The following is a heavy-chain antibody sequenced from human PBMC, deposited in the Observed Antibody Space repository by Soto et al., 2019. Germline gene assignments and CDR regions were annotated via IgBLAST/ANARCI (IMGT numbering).Heavy chain of an antibody. CDR3: ARVRCSGGSCYGGRGYSYGYYDY. CDR2: IYYSGST. CDR1: GGSISSGGYY. J-gene: IGHJ4*02. V-gene: IGHV4-31*03. D-gene: IGHD2-15*01. Sequence: PSETLSLTCTVSGGSISSGGYYWSWIRQHPGKGLEWIGYIYYSGSTYYNPSLKSRVTISVDTSKNQFSLKLSSVTAADTAVYYCARVRCSGGSCYGGRGYSYGYYDYWGQGTLVTVSS.